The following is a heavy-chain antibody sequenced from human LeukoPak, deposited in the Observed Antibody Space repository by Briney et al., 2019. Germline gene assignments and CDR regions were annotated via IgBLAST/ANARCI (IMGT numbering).Heavy chain of an antibody. V-gene: IGHV3-7*01. CDR1: GFTFSDYY. Sequence: GGSLRLSCAASGFTFSDYYMSWIRQAPGKGLEWVANIKQDGSEKYYVDSVKGRFTISRDNAKNSLSLQMNSLRAEDTAVYYCARGANLVVAGFDYWGQGTVVTVSS. CDR3: ARGANLVVAGFDY. J-gene: IGHJ4*02. CDR2: IKQDGSEK. D-gene: IGHD2-15*01.